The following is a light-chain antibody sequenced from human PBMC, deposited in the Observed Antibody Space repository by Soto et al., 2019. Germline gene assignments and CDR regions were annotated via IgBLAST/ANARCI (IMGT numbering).Light chain of an antibody. Sequence: DIQMTQSPSTLSAYVGDRVTITCRASQSISSWLAWYQQKPGKAPKLLIYKASSLESGVPSRFSGSGSGTEFTLTISSLQPDDFATYYCQQYNSYPYTFGQGTKLEMK. CDR2: KAS. V-gene: IGKV1-5*03. J-gene: IGKJ2*01. CDR1: QSISSW. CDR3: QQYNSYPYT.